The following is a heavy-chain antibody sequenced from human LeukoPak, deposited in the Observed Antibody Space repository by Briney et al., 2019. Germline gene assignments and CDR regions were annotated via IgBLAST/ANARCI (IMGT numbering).Heavy chain of an antibody. Sequence: SETLSLTCAVYGVSFSGYYWSWIRQPPGKGLEWIGEINHSGSTNYNPSLKSRVTISVDTSKNQFSLKLSSVTAADTAVYYCARSHIYYDSSGEFDYWGQGTLVTVSS. CDR2: INHSGST. J-gene: IGHJ4*02. V-gene: IGHV4-34*01. D-gene: IGHD3-22*01. CDR3: ARSHIYYDSSGEFDY. CDR1: GVSFSGYY.